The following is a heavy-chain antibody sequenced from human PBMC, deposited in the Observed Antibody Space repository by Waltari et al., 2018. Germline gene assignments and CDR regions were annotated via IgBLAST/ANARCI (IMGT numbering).Heavy chain of an antibody. CDR2: INAGNGNT. CDR1: GYTFTSYA. D-gene: IGHD5-12*01. Sequence: QVQLVQSGAEVKKPGASVKVSCKASGYTFTSYAMYWVRRAPGQRLEWMGWINAGNGNTKYSQKFQGRFTITRDTSASTAYMELSSLRSEDTAVYYCARDCKPTYDRGYGGYVGWGQGTLVTVSS. V-gene: IGHV1-3*01. CDR3: ARDCKPTYDRGYGGYVG. J-gene: IGHJ4*02.